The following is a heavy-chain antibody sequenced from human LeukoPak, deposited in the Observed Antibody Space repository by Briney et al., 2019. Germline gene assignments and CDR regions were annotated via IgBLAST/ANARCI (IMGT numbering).Heavy chain of an antibody. D-gene: IGHD2-15*01. CDR3: ARAARLKDDY. CDR2: ISSSGSTI. Sequence: PGGSLRLSCAASGFTFSSYEMNWVRQAPGNGLEWVSYISSSGSTIYYADSVKGRFTICRDNAKNSLYLQMNSLRAEDTAVYYCARAARLKDDYWGQGTLVTVSS. V-gene: IGHV3-48*03. CDR1: GFTFSSYE. J-gene: IGHJ4*02.